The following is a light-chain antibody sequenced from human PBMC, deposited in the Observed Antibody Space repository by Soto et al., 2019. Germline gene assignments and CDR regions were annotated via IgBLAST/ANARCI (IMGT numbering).Light chain of an antibody. CDR1: QSVSRF. Sequence: EIVLTQSPATLSLPPGERATLSCRASQSVSRFLAWYQQKPGQAPRLLIYDASNRAAGIPAKFSGSGSATDFTLTISSLEPEDFAVYYCQQGNNPFTFGGGTKVDIK. CDR2: DAS. J-gene: IGKJ4*01. V-gene: IGKV3-11*01. CDR3: QQGNNPFT.